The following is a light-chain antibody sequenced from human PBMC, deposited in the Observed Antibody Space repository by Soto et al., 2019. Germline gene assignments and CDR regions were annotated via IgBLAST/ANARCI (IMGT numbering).Light chain of an antibody. CDR1: STDFVSYNR. V-gene: IGLV2-18*01. CDR3: SLYTPASTSV. Sequence: QSALTQPPSVSGSPGQTVTIACTGTSTDFVSYNRVSWYQQPPGTAAKLIIYEASNRPSGVPDRFSVSKSGNTASLTISGLHAADDVYYYCSLYTPASTSVFGSGPKSAVL. CDR2: EAS. J-gene: IGLJ1*01.